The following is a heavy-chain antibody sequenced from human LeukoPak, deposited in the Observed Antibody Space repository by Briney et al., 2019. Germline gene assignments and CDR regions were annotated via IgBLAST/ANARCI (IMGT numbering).Heavy chain of an antibody. CDR2: IYTGGST. J-gene: IGHJ4*02. CDR1: GFTFSSYS. D-gene: IGHD3-10*01. V-gene: IGHV3-66*01. CDR3: ARAYYYAY. Sequence: GGSLRLSCAASGFTFSSYSMNWVRQAPGKGLEWVSVIYTGGSTYYADSVRGRFTISRDNSKNTLYLQMNSLRAEDTAVYYCARAYYYAYWGQGTLVTVSS.